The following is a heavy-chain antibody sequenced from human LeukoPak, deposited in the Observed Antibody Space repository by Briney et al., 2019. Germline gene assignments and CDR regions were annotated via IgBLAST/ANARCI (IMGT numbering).Heavy chain of an antibody. Sequence: SGTLSLTCAVSGGSINSSHWWSWVRQPPGKGLEWIGEIWHSGSTNYNPSLKSRVTISVDKSKNQFSLKLTSMTAADTAVYYCARADWNFDYWGQGTLVTVSS. D-gene: IGHD1-1*01. CDR1: GGSINSSHW. CDR2: IWHSGST. CDR3: ARADWNFDY. J-gene: IGHJ4*02. V-gene: IGHV4-4*02.